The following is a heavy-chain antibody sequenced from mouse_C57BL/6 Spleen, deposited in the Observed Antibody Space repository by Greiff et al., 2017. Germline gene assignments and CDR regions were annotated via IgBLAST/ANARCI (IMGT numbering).Heavy chain of an antibody. CDR1: GFTFSSYA. V-gene: IGHV5-4*01. Sequence: EVKLQESGGGLVKPGGSLKLSCAASGFTFSSYALSWVRQTPDKMLEWVATISDGGSYTYYPDNVKGRFTISRDNGKDNLYLQISHLRCEDTAMYYYERDREPLAYWGQGTLVTV. J-gene: IGHJ3*01. CDR3: ERDREPLAY. D-gene: IGHD3-3*01. CDR2: ISDGGSYT.